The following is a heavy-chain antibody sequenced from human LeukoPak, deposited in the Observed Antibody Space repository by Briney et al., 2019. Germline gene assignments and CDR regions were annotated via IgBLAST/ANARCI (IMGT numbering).Heavy chain of an antibody. CDR1: GGSISGYY. V-gene: IGHV4-59*08. D-gene: IGHD6-19*01. J-gene: IGHJ4*02. CDR2: VYYSGRT. Sequence: SETLSLTCTVSGGSISGYYWSWIRQPPGKGLEWIGDVYYSGRTNYNPSLKSRVTISVDTSKNQFSLKLTSVTAADSAIYYCASTQQWLASYYWGQGTLVTISS. CDR3: ASTQQWLASYY.